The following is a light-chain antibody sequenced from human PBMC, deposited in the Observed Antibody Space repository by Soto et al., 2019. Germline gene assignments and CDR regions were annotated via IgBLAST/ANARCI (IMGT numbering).Light chain of an antibody. J-gene: IGKJ2*01. CDR2: GAS. CDR3: QQYHNWPPQYT. CDR1: QTVASN. Sequence: EIVMTQSPASLSVSPGDGATLSCRASQTVASNLAWYQQKPGQGRRLLIHGASTRAAGVPARFSGSGSGTDFTLTISSLQSEDFAVYYCQQYHNWPPQYTFGQGTKLQIK. V-gene: IGKV3-15*01.